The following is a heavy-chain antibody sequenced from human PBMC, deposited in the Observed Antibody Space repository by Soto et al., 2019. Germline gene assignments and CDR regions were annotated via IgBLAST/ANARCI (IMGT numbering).Heavy chain of an antibody. Sequence: GGSLRLSCAASGFTFSSYSMNWVRQAPGKGLEWVSSISSSSSYIYYADSVKGRFTISRDNAKNSLYLQMNSLRAEDTAVYYCARDSGSGWYGEYFQHWGQGTLVTVSS. CDR1: GFTFSSYS. V-gene: IGHV3-21*01. CDR3: ARDSGSGWYGEYFQH. D-gene: IGHD6-19*01. CDR2: ISSSSSYI. J-gene: IGHJ1*01.